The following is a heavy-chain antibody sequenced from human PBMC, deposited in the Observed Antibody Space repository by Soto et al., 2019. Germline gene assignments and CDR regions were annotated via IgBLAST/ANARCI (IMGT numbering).Heavy chain of an antibody. D-gene: IGHD6-13*01. CDR3: ATAVSGSWYHYGMDV. Sequence: GGSLRLSCAASGFTFSNAWMSWVRQAPGKGLEWVGRIKSKTDGGTTDYAAPGKGRFTISRDDSKNTLYLQMNSLKTEDTAVYYCATAVSGSWYHYGMDVWGQGTTVTVSS. J-gene: IGHJ6*02. V-gene: IGHV3-15*01. CDR1: GFTFSNAW. CDR2: IKSKTDGGTT.